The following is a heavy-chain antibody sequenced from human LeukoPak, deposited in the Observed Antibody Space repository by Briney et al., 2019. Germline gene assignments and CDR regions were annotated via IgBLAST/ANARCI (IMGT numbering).Heavy chain of an antibody. CDR3: ARDLSFGVVSHLNY. Sequence: ASVKVSCKASGYTFTSYAMHWVRQAPGQRLEWMGWINAGNGNTKYSQKFQGRVTITRDTSASTAYMELSSLRSEDTAVYYCARDLSFGVVSHLNYWGQGTLVTVPS. J-gene: IGHJ4*02. D-gene: IGHD3-3*01. V-gene: IGHV1-3*01. CDR1: GYTFTSYA. CDR2: INAGNGNT.